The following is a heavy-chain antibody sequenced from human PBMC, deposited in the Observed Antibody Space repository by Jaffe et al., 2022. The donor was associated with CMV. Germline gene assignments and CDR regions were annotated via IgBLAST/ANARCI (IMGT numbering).Heavy chain of an antibody. CDR1: GFTFSSYE. CDR2: ISSSGSTI. V-gene: IGHV3-48*03. Sequence: EVQLVESGGGLVQPGGSLRLSCAASGFTFSSYEMNWVRQAPGKGLEWVSYISSSGSTIYYADSVKGRFTISRDNAKNSLYLQMNSLRAEDTAVYYCARDRGNSGSCFDYWGQGTLVTVSS. CDR3: ARDRGNSGSCFDY. J-gene: IGHJ4*02. D-gene: IGHD3-10*01.